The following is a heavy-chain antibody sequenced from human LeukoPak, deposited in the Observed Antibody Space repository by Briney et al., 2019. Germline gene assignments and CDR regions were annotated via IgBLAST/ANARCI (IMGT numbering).Heavy chain of an antibody. V-gene: IGHV4-39*07. CDR1: GGSISSSSYY. CDR2: IYYSGST. J-gene: IGHJ4*02. CDR3: ARDRSGSYLTSSFDY. D-gene: IGHD1-26*01. Sequence: SETLSLTCTVSGGSISSSSYYWGWIRQPPGKGLEWIGSIYYSGSTYYNPSPKSRVTISVDTSKNQFSLKLSSVTAADTAMYYCARDRSGSYLTSSFDYWGQGTLVTVSS.